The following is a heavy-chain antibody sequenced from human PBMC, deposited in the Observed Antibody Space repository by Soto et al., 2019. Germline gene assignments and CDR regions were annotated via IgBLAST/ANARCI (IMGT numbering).Heavy chain of an antibody. J-gene: IGHJ4*02. CDR1: GFDFSNTW. CDR2: INSDGSSI. Sequence: GGSLRLSCATSGFDFSNTWIHRVRQVPGQGLVWVSRINSDGSSIIYADSVKGRFTLSRDNAKNTVHLQMSSLRVEDTAVYYCAKDWYHTIDSWGQGIPVTVSS. V-gene: IGHV3-74*01. CDR3: AKDWYHTIDS. D-gene: IGHD1-20*01.